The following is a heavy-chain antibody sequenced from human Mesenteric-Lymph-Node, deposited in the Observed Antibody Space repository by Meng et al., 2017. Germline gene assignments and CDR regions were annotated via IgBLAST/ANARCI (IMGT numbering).Heavy chain of an antibody. CDR2: IIPIFGTT. V-gene: IGHV1-69*05. CDR3: ARSSPEDIVVVSPVKGDAFDV. CDR1: GGSFSSYG. J-gene: IGHJ3*01. D-gene: IGHD2-2*01. Sequence: SVKVSCKASGGSFSSYGIDWVRQAPGQGLEWMGGIIPIFGTTKYAQKFQGRVTIITDESATTVYMELTSLRSEDTALYYCARSSPEDIVVVSPVKGDAFDVWGQGTLVTVSS.